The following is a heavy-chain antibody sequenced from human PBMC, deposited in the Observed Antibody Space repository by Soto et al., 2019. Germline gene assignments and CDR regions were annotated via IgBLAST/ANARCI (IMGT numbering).Heavy chain of an antibody. Sequence: TSETLSLTCAVSGGSITSDDNWWSWVRQPPGKGLEWIGEIYHSGSTNYNQSLNSRVTISVDKSKNQFSLKLTSVTAADTAVYYCVSSSWYSLDYWGQGTRVTVSS. CDR1: GGSITSDDNW. CDR2: IYHSGST. D-gene: IGHD6-13*01. CDR3: VSSSWYSLDY. J-gene: IGHJ4*02. V-gene: IGHV4-4*02.